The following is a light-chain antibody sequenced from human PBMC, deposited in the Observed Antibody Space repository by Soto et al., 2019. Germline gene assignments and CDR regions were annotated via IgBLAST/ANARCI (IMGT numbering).Light chain of an antibody. V-gene: IGLV1-40*01. J-gene: IGLJ1*01. CDR2: GNS. Sequence: QSVLTQPTSVSGATGQRVTISCTGSSSNIGAGYDVHWYQQLPGTAPKLLIYGNSNRPSGVPDRFSGSKSGTSASLAITGLQAEDEADYYCQSYDSSLSGFYVFGTGTKLTVL. CDR3: QSYDSSLSGFYV. CDR1: SSNIGAGYD.